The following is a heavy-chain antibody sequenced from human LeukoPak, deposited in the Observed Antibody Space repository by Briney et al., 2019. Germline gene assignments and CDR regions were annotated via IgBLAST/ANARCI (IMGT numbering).Heavy chain of an antibody. V-gene: IGHV1-2*02. Sequence: ASVKVSCKASGYTFTGYYMHWVRQAPGQGLEWMGWINPNSGGTNYAQKFQGRVTMTRDTSISTAYMELSRLRSDDTAVYYCARDSIVVVTASQGYYYGMDVWGQGTTVTVSS. J-gene: IGHJ6*02. CDR3: ARDSIVVVTASQGYYYGMDV. CDR1: GYTFTGYY. D-gene: IGHD2-21*02. CDR2: INPNSGGT.